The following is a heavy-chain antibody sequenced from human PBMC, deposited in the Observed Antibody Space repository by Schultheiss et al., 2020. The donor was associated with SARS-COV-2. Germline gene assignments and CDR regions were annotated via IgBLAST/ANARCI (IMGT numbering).Heavy chain of an antibody. CDR2: ISSSGSTI. V-gene: IGHV3-11*04. CDR3: ARVGGYCSGGSCYQYYYYYGMDV. Sequence: GGSLRLSCAASGFTFSDYYMSWIRQAPGKGLEWVSYISSSGSTIYYADSVKGRFTISRDNAKNSLYLQMNSLRAEDTAVYYCARVGGYCSGGSCYQYYYYYGMDVWGQGTTVTVSS. CDR1: GFTFSDYY. D-gene: IGHD2-15*01. J-gene: IGHJ6*02.